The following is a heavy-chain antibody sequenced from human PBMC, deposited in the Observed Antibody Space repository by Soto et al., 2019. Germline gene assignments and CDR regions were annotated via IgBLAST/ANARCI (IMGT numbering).Heavy chain of an antibody. CDR3: AKGYDYIWGSYPSPPELDY. D-gene: IGHD3-16*02. J-gene: IGHJ4*02. Sequence: EVQLLESGGGLVQPGGSLRLSCAASGFTFSSYAMSWVRQAPGKGLEWVSAISGSGGSTYYADSVKGRFTISRDNSKNTLYLQMNSLRAEDTAVYYCAKGYDYIWGSYPSPPELDYWGLGTLVTVSS. CDR2: ISGSGGST. CDR1: GFTFSSYA. V-gene: IGHV3-23*01.